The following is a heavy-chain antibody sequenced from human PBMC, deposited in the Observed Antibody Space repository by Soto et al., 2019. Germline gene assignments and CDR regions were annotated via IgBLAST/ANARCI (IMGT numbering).Heavy chain of an antibody. J-gene: IGHJ4*02. CDR2: IDGGSSAI. CDR1: GFIFSDFS. CDR3: TREGS. V-gene: IGHV3-48*02. Sequence: PGGSLRLSCAASGFIFSDFSMNWVRQFPGKGLEWIAYIDGGSSAIHYTDSVKGRFTISRDNARSSLYLQMNSLRDEDTAVYYCTREGSWGRGTQVTVSS.